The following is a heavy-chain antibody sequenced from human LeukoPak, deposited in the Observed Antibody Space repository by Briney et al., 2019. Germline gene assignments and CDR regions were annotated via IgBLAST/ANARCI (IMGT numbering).Heavy chain of an antibody. V-gene: IGHV3-9*01. CDR2: ISWNSGSI. D-gene: IGHD4-17*01. J-gene: IGHJ4*02. CDR1: GFTFDDYA. CDR3: AKDMSRYGDSRLDY. Sequence: GGSLRLSCAASGFTFDDYAMHWVRQAPGKGLEWVSGISWNSGSIGYADSVKGRFTISRDNAKNSLYLQMNSLRAEDTALYYCAKDMSRYGDSRLDYWGQGTLVTVSS.